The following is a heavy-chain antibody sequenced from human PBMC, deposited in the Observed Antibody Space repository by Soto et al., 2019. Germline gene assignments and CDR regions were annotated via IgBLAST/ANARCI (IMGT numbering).Heavy chain of an antibody. Sequence: PGGSLRLSCAASGFSFNDYAMNWVRQAPGKGLEWLSSITSSGSIIYYADSVRGRFTTSRDNPENSLYLQVNSLRAEDTAVYYCARGAGYCANGVCDRFDLWGQGTLVTVSS. CDR3: ARGAGYCANGVCDRFDL. CDR1: GFSFNDYA. J-gene: IGHJ4*02. CDR2: ITSSGSII. V-gene: IGHV3-21*06. D-gene: IGHD2-8*01.